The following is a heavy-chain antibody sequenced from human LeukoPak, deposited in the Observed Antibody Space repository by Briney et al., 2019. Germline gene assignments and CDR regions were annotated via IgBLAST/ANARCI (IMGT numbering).Heavy chain of an antibody. CDR1: GFTFSSYG. D-gene: IGHD3-22*01. CDR2: ISGSGDST. V-gene: IGHV3-23*01. CDR3: AKAYDNSGYFLRYFDY. J-gene: IGHJ4*02. Sequence: GGSLRLPCAASGFTFSSYGMNWARQAPGKGLEWVSGISGSGDSTYYADSVKGHFTISRDNSKNTLYLQMNSLRVEDTAVYFCAKAYDNSGYFLRYFDYWGQGTLVTVSS.